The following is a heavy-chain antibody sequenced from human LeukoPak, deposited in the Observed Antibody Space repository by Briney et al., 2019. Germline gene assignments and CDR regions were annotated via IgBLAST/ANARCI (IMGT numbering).Heavy chain of an antibody. CDR2: VYMGGTT. Sequence: PGGSLRLSCAASGFTVSTNYMNWVRQASGKGLEWVSVVYMGGTTYYADSVKGRFTISKDSTKNTIYLQMNNLRAEDTAVYYCARGLLRDGYTYTYSFDYWGQGALVTVSS. CDR3: ARGLLRDGYTYTYSFDY. CDR1: GFTVSTNY. V-gene: IGHV3-66*01. J-gene: IGHJ4*02. D-gene: IGHD5-18*01.